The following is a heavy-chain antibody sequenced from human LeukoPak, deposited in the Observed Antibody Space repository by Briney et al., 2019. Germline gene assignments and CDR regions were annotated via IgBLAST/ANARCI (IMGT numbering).Heavy chain of an antibody. J-gene: IGHJ5*02. V-gene: IGHV4-34*01. CDR3: AIRVITMVRGVNWFDP. D-gene: IGHD3-10*01. CDR1: GGSFSGYY. Sequence: SETLSLTCAVYGGSFSGYYWSWIRQPPGKGLEWIGSIYYSGSTYYNPSLKSRVTISVDTSKNQFSLKLSSVTAADTAVYYCAIRVITMVRGVNWFDPWGQGTLVTVSS. CDR2: IYYSGST.